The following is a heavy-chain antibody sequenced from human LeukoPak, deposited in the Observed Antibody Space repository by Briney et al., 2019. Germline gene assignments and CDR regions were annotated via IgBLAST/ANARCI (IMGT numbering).Heavy chain of an antibody. J-gene: IGHJ4*02. D-gene: IGHD6-19*01. CDR1: GFTFSNFG. CDR2: IWYDGGKK. V-gene: IGHV3-33*01. CDR3: AREAYSSAWCGDY. Sequence: GGSLRLSCAASGFTFSNFGMHWVRQAPGKGLEWVALIWYDGGKKFYTDSVKGRFTISRDNSKSTLYLEVNSLRAEDTATYYCAREAYSSAWCGDYWGQGTLVTVSS.